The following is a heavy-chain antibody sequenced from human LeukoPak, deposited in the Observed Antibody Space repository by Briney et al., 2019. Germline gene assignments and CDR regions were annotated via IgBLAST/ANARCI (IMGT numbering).Heavy chain of an antibody. CDR2: SNSDESST. J-gene: IGHJ6*02. CDR1: GFTFSYYW. V-gene: IGHV3-74*01. Sequence: GGSLRLSCAASGFTFSYYWMHWVRQAPGKGLVWVSRSNSDESSTSYADSVKGRFTISRDNAKKTVYLQMNSLRVEDTAIYYCTRHYGTGFYGMDVWGQGTTVTVSS. D-gene: IGHD3-10*01. CDR3: TRHYGTGFYGMDV.